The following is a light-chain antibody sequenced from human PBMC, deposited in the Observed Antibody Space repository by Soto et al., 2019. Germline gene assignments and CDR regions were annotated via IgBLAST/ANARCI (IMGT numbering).Light chain of an antibody. V-gene: IGKV1-39*01. CDR1: QSIITY. CDR3: QQSYSMWT. Sequence: DIQMTQSPSSLSASVGDRVTITCRASQSIITYLNWYQQKPGKAPKLLIYGASSLQSGVPSRFSGSGSGTGSTLTISSLQPEDFATYYCQQSYSMWTFGQGTKVDIK. CDR2: GAS. J-gene: IGKJ1*01.